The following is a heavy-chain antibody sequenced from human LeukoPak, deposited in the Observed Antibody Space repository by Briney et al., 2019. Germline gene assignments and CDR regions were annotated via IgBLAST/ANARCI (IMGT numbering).Heavy chain of an antibody. Sequence: ASVKVSCKVSGYTLTELSMHWVRQAPGKGLEWMGGFDPEDGETIYAQKFQGRVTMTEDTSADTAYMELSSLRSEDTAVYYCAIYGSGSYYKANAFDIWGQGTMVTVSS. CDR2: FDPEDGET. V-gene: IGHV1-24*01. CDR3: AIYGSGSYYKANAFDI. CDR1: GYTLTELS. J-gene: IGHJ3*02. D-gene: IGHD3-10*01.